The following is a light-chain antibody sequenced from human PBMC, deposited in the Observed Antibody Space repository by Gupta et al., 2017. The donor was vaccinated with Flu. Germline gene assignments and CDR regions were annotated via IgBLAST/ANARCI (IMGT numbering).Light chain of an antibody. CDR3: SSKRSSSALAV. CDR2: EVS. Sequence: QSALTQPAPVSGSPGQSNTISCTGTSNDVGGYNFVSWYQQHPGKAPKLMIYEVSDRPSGVSNRFSGSKSGNTASLTISGLQADDEAAYYCSSKRSSSALAVFGGGTRLTVL. V-gene: IGLV2-14*01. CDR1: SNDVGGYNF. J-gene: IGLJ2*01.